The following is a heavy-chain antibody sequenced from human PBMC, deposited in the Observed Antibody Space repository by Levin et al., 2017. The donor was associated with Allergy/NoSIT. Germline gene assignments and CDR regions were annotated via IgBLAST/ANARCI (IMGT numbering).Heavy chain of an antibody. J-gene: IGHJ3*02. CDR2: INHSGST. V-gene: IGHV4-34*01. Sequence: SETLSLTCAVYGGSFSGYYWSWIRQPPGKGLEWIGEINHSGSTNYDPSLKSRVTISVDTSKKQFSLKLSSVTAADTAVYYCARPTIEYDAFDRWGQGTMVTVSS. D-gene: IGHD2-2*01. CDR1: GGSFSGYY. CDR3: ARPTIEYDAFDR.